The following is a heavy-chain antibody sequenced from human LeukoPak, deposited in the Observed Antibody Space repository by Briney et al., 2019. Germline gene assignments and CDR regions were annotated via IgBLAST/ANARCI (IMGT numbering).Heavy chain of an antibody. J-gene: IGHJ4*02. CDR2: ISNDGSQK. CDR3: ARDSTLGGVIVTGPRGFDY. CDR1: GFTSSSYA. Sequence: GVSLRLSCAASGFTSSSYAMHWVRQAPGKGLEWVAVISNDGSQKYYADSVKGRFTVSRDVSKNTLHLQMNSLRTEDTALYYYARDSTLGGVIVTGPRGFDYWGQGTLVTVSS. D-gene: IGHD3-16*02. V-gene: IGHV3-30-3*01.